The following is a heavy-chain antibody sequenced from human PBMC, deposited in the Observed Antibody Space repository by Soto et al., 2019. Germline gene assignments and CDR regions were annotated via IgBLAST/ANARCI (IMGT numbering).Heavy chain of an antibody. CDR1: GIRFTSSW. V-gene: IGHV3-7*01. D-gene: IGHD3-16*01. Sequence: GGSLRLSCAASGIRFTSSWMSWVRQAPGKGLEWVAHINQDGGQKYYVDSAKGRFTISRDNAKTSLYLQMNSLRAEDTAVFYCLSWAEAEDEDSFHNWGPGTLVTVST. CDR3: LSWAEAEDEDSFHN. CDR2: INQDGGQK. J-gene: IGHJ1*01.